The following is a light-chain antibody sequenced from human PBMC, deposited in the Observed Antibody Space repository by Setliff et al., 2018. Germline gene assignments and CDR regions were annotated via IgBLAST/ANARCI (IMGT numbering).Light chain of an antibody. J-gene: IGLJ1*01. CDR3: SSYAGSNNYV. CDR2: DVS. V-gene: IGLV2-8*01. CDR1: SSDVGGYNY. Sequence: LTQPPSASGSPGQSVAISCTGTSSDVGGYNYVSWYQQHPGKAPKLMIYDVSKRPSGVPDRFSGSKSGNTASLTVSGLQAEDEADYYCSSYAGSNNYVFRTGTKVTVL.